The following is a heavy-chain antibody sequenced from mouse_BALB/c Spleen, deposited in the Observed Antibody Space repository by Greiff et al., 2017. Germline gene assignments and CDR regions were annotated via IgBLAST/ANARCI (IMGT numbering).Heavy chain of an antibody. D-gene: IGHD1-1*01. CDR3: ARLNYGSSFYFDY. V-gene: IGHV5-17*02. J-gene: IGHJ2*01. CDR2: ISSGSSTI. CDR1: GFTFSSFG. Sequence: EVKLMESGGGLVQPGGSRKLSCAASGFTFSSFGMHWVRQAPEKGLEWVAYISSGSSTIYYADTVKGRFTISRDNPKNTLFLQMTSLRSEDTAMYYCARLNYGSSFYFDYWGQGTTLTFSS.